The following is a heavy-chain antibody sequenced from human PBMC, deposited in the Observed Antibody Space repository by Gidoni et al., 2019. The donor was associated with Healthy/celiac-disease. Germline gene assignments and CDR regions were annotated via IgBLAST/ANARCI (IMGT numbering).Heavy chain of an antibody. CDR1: GCSISTSSSY. D-gene: IGHD5-18*01. CDR3: ARLVDTDMDPRYNWFDP. CDR2: IYYSGST. J-gene: IGHJ5*02. Sequence: HLQLQESGPGLVKPSETLSLTCTFSGCSISTSSSYWGWIRHPPGKGLEWIGSIYYSGSTDYNPSSKSRVIISGDTSKNQCYLKLSSVTDADTAVYYCARLVDTDMDPRYNWFDPWGQGTLVTVSS. V-gene: IGHV4-39*01.